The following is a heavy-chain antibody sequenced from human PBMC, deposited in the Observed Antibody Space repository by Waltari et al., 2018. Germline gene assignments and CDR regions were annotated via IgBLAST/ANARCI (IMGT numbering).Heavy chain of an antibody. J-gene: IGHJ5*02. CDR2: INPNSGGT. Sequence: QVQLVQSGAEVKKPGASVKVSCKASGYTFTGYYMHWVRQAPGKGLEWMGRINPNSGGTNYAQKFQGRVTMTRDTSISTAYMELSRLRSDDTAVYYCARDFGGDSLYNWFDPWGQGTLVTVSS. V-gene: IGHV1-2*06. D-gene: IGHD3-10*01. CDR1: GYTFTGYY. CDR3: ARDFGGDSLYNWFDP.